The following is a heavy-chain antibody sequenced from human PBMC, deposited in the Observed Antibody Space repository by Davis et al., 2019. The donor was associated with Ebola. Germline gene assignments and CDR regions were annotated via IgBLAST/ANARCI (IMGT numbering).Heavy chain of an antibody. D-gene: IGHD3/OR15-3a*01. Sequence: SETLSLTCTVSGGSISGYYWSWIRQPPGKGLEWIGYIYYSGSTNYNPSLKSRVTISVDTSKNQFSLKLSSVTAADTAVYYCARVEGGSGLDYWGQGTLVTVSS. CDR3: ARVEGGSGLDY. J-gene: IGHJ4*02. CDR1: GGSISGYY. V-gene: IGHV4-59*01. CDR2: IYYSGST.